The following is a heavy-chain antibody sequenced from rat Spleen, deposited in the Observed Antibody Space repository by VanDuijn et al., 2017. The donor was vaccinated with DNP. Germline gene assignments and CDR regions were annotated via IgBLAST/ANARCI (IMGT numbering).Heavy chain of an antibody. Sequence: EVQLVESGGGLVQPGRSLKLSCVASGFTFNNYWMTWIRQAPGKGLEWVASINNIGGTTYYPDSVKGRFTISRDNAENTVYLQMNSLRSEDTATYYCARHNYYSGDGAYWGQGTLVTVSS. D-gene: IGHD1-1*01. V-gene: IGHV5-31*01. CDR1: GFTFNNYW. CDR2: INNIGGTT. CDR3: ARHNYYSGDGAY. J-gene: IGHJ3*01.